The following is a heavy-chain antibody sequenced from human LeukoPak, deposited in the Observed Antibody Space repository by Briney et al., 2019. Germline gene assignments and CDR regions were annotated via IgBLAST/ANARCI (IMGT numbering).Heavy chain of an antibody. Sequence: GGSLRLSCAASGFTFSSYSMNWVRQAPGKGLEWVSAISGSGDVSYYADSVKGRFTLSRDNSKNTLYLQVNSLRVEDTAVYYCGRHIYPWKYADGFDIWGQGTMVTVSS. V-gene: IGHV3-23*01. CDR1: GFTFSSYS. D-gene: IGHD1-7*01. CDR3: GRHIYPWKYADGFDI. J-gene: IGHJ3*02. CDR2: ISGSGDVS.